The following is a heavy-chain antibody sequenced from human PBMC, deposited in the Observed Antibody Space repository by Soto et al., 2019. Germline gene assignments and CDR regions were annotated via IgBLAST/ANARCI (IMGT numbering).Heavy chain of an antibody. CDR2: ISYDGSNK. Sequence: QVQLVESGGGVVQPGRSLRLSCAASGFTFSSYGMHWVRQAPGKGLEWVAVISYDGSNKYYADSVKGRFTISRDNSKNTLYLQMNSLRAEDTAVYYCAKDMTRLLWFGELYFDYWGQGTLVTVSS. V-gene: IGHV3-30*18. J-gene: IGHJ4*02. D-gene: IGHD3-10*01. CDR3: AKDMTRLLWFGELYFDY. CDR1: GFTFSSYG.